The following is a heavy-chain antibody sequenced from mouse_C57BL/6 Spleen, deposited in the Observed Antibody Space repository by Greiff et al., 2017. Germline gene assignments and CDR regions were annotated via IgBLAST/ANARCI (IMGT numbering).Heavy chain of an antibody. Sequence: EVQLQQSGPVLVKPGASVTMSCKASGYTFTDYYMNWVKQSHGKSLEWIGVINPYNGGTSYNQKFKGKATLTVDKSSSTAYMELNSLTSEDSAVYYCAREGGDGYGLRPHYFDYWGQGTTLTVSS. J-gene: IGHJ2*01. V-gene: IGHV1-19*01. D-gene: IGHD2-4*01. CDR3: AREGGDGYGLRPHYFDY. CDR1: GYTFTDYY. CDR2: INPYNGGT.